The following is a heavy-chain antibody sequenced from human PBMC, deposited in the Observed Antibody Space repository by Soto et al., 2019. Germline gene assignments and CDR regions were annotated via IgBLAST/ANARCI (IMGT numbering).Heavy chain of an antibody. V-gene: IGHV4-59*08. Sequence: PSETLSLTCTVSGGSITSYYWSWIRQPPGKGLEWIGYIYFSGSANYNPSLKSRVTISVDTSKNQFSLKLSSVPAADTAVYYCARRYSGYGGYWGQGTLVTVSS. CDR3: ARRYSGYGGY. CDR2: IYFSGSA. CDR1: GGSITSYY. D-gene: IGHD5-12*01. J-gene: IGHJ4*02.